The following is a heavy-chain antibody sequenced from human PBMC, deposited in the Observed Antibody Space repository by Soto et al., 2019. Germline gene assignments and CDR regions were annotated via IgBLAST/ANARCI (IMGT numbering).Heavy chain of an antibody. J-gene: IGHJ4*02. CDR2: INQDGNED. V-gene: IGHV3-7*01. CDR1: GFTFSSYW. CDR3: ARTGDGHHDFLDY. Sequence: GGSLRLSCTASGFTFSSYWMNWVRQAPGKGLEWVANINQDGNEDNLLDSVKGRFTISRDNAKNSLFLQMNSLRVDDTAVYYCARTGDGHHDFLDYWGQGALVTVSS. D-gene: IGHD1-1*01.